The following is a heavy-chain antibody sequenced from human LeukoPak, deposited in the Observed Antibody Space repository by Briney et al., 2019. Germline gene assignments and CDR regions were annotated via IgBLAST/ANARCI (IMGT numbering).Heavy chain of an antibody. V-gene: IGHV1-69*06. D-gene: IGHD1-26*01. J-gene: IGHJ4*02. Sequence: GASVKVSCKASGGTFSSYAISWVRQAPGQGLEWMGGIIPIFGTANYAQKFQGRVTITADKSTSTAYMELSSLRSEDTAVYYCARDLLVGAPVNWGQGTLVTVSS. CDR3: ARDLLVGAPVN. CDR1: GGTFSSYA. CDR2: IIPIFGTA.